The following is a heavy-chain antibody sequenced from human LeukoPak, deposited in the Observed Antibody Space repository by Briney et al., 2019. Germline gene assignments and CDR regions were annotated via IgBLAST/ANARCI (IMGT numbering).Heavy chain of an antibody. Sequence: GGSLRLSCAASGFTFSTYWMSWVRQAPGRGPEWLTNIKRDGSEKYYVDSVKGRFTISRDNAKNSLYLQMNSLRAEDTAVYYCATSNWGAWYWGQGTLVTVSS. D-gene: IGHD7-27*01. J-gene: IGHJ4*02. CDR2: IKRDGSEK. V-gene: IGHV3-7*01. CDR3: ATSNWGAWY. CDR1: GFTFSTYW.